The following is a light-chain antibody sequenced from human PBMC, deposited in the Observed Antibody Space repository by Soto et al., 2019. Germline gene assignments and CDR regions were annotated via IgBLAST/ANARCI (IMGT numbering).Light chain of an antibody. CDR3: SSYRSSSPLYV. CDR1: SSDVGGYNY. V-gene: IGLV2-14*01. CDR2: EVS. Sequence: QSVLTQPASVSGSPGQSITISATGTSSDVGGYNYVSWYQQHPGKAPKLMIFEVSNRPSGVSHRFSGSKSANTASLTISGLQPEDEADYYCSSYRSSSPLYVFGTGTKLTVL. J-gene: IGLJ1*01.